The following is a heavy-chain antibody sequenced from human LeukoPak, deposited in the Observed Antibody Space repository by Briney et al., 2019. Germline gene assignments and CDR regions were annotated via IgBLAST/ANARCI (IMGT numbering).Heavy chain of an antibody. CDR3: ARDSQVEMATIADY. D-gene: IGHD5-24*01. Sequence: SETLPLTCTVSGGSISSYYWSWIRQPPGKGLEWIGYIYYSGSTNYNPSLKSRVTISVDTSKNQFSLKLSSVTAADTAVYYCARDSQVEMATIADYWGQGTLVTVSS. J-gene: IGHJ4*02. V-gene: IGHV4-59*01. CDR1: GGSISSYY. CDR2: IYYSGST.